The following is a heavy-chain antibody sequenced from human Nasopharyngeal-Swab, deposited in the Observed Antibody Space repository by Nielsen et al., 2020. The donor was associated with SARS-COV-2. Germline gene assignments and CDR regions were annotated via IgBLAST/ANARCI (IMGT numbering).Heavy chain of an antibody. V-gene: IGHV3-23*01. Sequence: GESLKISCAASGFTVSDYAMSRVRQAPGKGLEWVSTISGSGGSTYYADSVKGRFTISRDSSKNTLYLQMNSLRAEDTAMYYCARALRSSGNRFDYWGQGTLVTVSS. D-gene: IGHD3-22*01. CDR2: ISGSGGST. CDR1: GFTVSDYA. J-gene: IGHJ4*02. CDR3: ARALRSSGNRFDY.